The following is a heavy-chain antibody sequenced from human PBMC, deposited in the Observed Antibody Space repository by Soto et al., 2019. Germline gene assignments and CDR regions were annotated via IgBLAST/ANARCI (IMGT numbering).Heavy chain of an antibody. V-gene: IGHV3-48*03. CDR2: ISSSGSSI. Sequence: AGGSLRLSCAASGFTFSSSEFNWVRQAPGKGLEWVSYISSSGSSIHYADSVKGRFTISRDNARNTLYLQMNSLRAEDTAVYYCARDNDITMVRGVLRTYWGQGTLVTVSS. D-gene: IGHD3-10*01. J-gene: IGHJ4*02. CDR1: GFTFSSSE. CDR3: ARDNDITMVRGVLRTY.